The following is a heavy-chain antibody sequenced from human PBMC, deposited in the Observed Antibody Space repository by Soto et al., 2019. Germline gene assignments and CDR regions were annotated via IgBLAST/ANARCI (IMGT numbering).Heavy chain of an antibody. V-gene: IGHV4-39*01. Sequence: QLQLQESGPGLVMPSETLSLTCTVSGDSISGSPYFWGWIRQPPGKRLEWIGSVFYDGYTLYTPSLWRRVTIPVDTSENQFSPKLTSVAVAETAAYFCARLQVAVTHYWGQGTLVTGSS. CDR1: GDSISGSPYF. J-gene: IGHJ4*02. D-gene: IGHD2-15*01. CDR3: ARLQVAVTHY. CDR2: VFYDGYT.